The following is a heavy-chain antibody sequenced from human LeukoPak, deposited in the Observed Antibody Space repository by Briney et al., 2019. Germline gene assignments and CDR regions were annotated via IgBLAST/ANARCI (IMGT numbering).Heavy chain of an antibody. CDR1: GFTFDDYA. J-gene: IGHJ6*02. Sequence: SLRLSCAASGFTFDDYAMHWVRQAPGKGLEWVSGISWNSGSIGYADSVKGRFTISRDNAKNSLYLQMNSLRAEDTALYYCAKEPFAYYYYGMDVWGQGTTVTVSS. V-gene: IGHV3-9*01. D-gene: IGHD3-10*01. CDR2: ISWNSGSI. CDR3: AKEPFAYYYYGMDV.